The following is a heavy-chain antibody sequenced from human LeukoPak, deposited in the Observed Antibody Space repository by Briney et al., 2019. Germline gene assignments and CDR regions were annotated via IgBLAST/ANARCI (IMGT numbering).Heavy chain of an antibody. Sequence: GSLRLSCVASGFTASSNYMTWVRQAPGKGLEWVSVIYGGGSTFYADSVKGRFTISRDSSQNTLLLQMNSLRAEDTAVYYCARDQSSPYFSWVQGTLVTVSS. CDR2: IYGGGST. V-gene: IGHV3-66*01. J-gene: IGHJ4*02. CDR1: GFTASSNY. CDR3: ARDQSSPYFS. D-gene: IGHD2/OR15-2a*01.